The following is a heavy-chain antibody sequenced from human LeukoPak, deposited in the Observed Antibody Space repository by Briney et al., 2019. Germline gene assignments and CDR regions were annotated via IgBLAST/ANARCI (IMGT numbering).Heavy chain of an antibody. Sequence: SETLSLTCSVSGDSISYFYWSWIRQAAGKGLEWIGRIYTSGSTNYNPSLKSRVTMSVDTSKNQFSLKLSSVTAADTAVYYCARDYSYAPGAEYFQHWGQGTLVTVSS. J-gene: IGHJ1*01. CDR2: IYTSGST. CDR3: ARDYSYAPGAEYFQH. V-gene: IGHV4-4*07. D-gene: IGHD2-2*01. CDR1: GDSISYFY.